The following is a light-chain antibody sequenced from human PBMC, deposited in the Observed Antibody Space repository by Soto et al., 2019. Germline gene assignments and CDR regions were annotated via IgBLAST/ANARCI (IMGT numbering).Light chain of an antibody. V-gene: IGKV1-27*01. CDR2: AAS. CDR3: QKYNSAPWT. J-gene: IGKJ1*01. CDR1: QGISNY. Sequence: DIQMTQSPSSLSASVGDRVTITCRASQGISNYLAWYQQKPGKVPKLLIYAASTFQSVVPSRFSGSGSGTDFTLTSSSLRPEDVATYYCQKYNSAPWTFGQGTKVEIK.